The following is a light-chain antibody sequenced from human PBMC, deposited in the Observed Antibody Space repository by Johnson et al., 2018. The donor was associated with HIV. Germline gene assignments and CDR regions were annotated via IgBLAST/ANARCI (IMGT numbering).Light chain of an antibody. CDR1: SSNIGNNF. CDR2: DNN. J-gene: IGLJ1*01. CDR3: GTWDTSLGAQYV. Sequence: QFVLTQPPSVSAAPGQRVTRSYSGSSSNIGNNFVSWFRQLPLRAPKVLIYDNNKRPSGIPDRFSDSQSGTSATLAITGLQTGDEVDYYCGTWDTSLGAQYVFGSGTKVTVL. V-gene: IGLV1-51*01.